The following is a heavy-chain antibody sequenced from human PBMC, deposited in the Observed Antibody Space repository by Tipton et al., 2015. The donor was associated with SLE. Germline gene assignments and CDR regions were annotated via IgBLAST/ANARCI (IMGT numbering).Heavy chain of an antibody. CDR3: ATLSYSGWYPN. D-gene: IGHD6-19*01. CDR2: ISSTSRYM. J-gene: IGHJ4*02. V-gene: IGHV3-21*01. Sequence: GSLKLSCEASGFTFSDYTMNWVRQAPGKGLEWVSSISSTSRYMYYADSLKGRFTISRDNAKHSLYLQMNSLRAEDTAVYYCATLSYSGWYPNWGLGTLVTVSS. CDR1: GFTFSDYT.